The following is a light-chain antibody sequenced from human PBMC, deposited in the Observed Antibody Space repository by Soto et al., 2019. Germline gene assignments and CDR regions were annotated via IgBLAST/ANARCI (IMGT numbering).Light chain of an antibody. CDR1: QSVSSSY. J-gene: IGKJ4*01. Sequence: EIVLTQSPGTLSLSPGERATLSCRASQSVSSSYLAWYQQKPGQAPRLLIYGASSRATGIPDRFSGSGSGTDFTLTISRLEPQDLAVYYCQPYGSSPFGGGTKVEIK. V-gene: IGKV3-20*01. CDR3: QPYGSSP. CDR2: GAS.